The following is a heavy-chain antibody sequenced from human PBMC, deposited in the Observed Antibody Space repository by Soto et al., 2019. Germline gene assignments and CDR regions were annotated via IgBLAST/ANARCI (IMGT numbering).Heavy chain of an antibody. Sequence: PGGSLRLSCAASGFPFSDYAMHWVRQAPGKGLEWVSAISGSGGSTYYADSVKGRFTISRDNSKNTLYLQMNSLRAEDTAVYYCAPVLGGQQRGVLDFDYWGQGTLVTVSS. J-gene: IGHJ4*02. D-gene: IGHD6-13*01. CDR2: ISGSGGST. CDR1: GFPFSDYA. CDR3: APVLGGQQRGVLDFDY. V-gene: IGHV3-23*01.